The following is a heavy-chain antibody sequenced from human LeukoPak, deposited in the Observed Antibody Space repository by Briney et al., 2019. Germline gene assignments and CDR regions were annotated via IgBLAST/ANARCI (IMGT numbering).Heavy chain of an antibody. D-gene: IGHD2-2*01. V-gene: IGHV4-59*01. CDR1: GGTISSYY. CDR2: IYYSGST. Sequence: SEALSLTCTASGGTISSYYWSWIRQPPGKGLEWISYIYYSGSTNYNPSLKSRVTISVDTSKNPFSLKLSSVTAADTAVYYCARAPVVGPLLSYYYYGMDVWGQGATVTVSS. J-gene: IGHJ6*02. CDR3: ARAPVVGPLLSYYYYGMDV.